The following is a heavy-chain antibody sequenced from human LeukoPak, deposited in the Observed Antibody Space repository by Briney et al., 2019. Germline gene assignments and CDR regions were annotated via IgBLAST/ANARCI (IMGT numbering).Heavy chain of an antibody. D-gene: IGHD1-1*01. V-gene: IGHV1-8*01. CDR1: GYTFTSYD. CDR3: ARGLRRGTVDY. Sequence: ASVKVSYKASGYTFTSYDIYWVRQATGQGLEGMGWMNPNSGNTAYAQKFQGRVTLTRNTSISTAYMELSSLRSEDTAVYYCARGLRRGTVDYWGQGTLVTVSS. J-gene: IGHJ4*02. CDR2: MNPNSGNT.